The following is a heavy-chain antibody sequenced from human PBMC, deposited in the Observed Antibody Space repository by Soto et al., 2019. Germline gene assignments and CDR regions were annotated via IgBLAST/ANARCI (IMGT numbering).Heavy chain of an antibody. CDR1: GYIFTGYH. V-gene: IGHV1-2*02. D-gene: IGHD6-13*01. J-gene: IGHJ6*02. CDR2: INPNSGGT. CDR3: GREGQQLAQEKYYQFNGMDV. Sequence: ASVKVSCKASGYIFTGYHMHWVRQALGQGLEWMGWINPNSGGTKYAQKFQGRLTMTTDTSTATASMELRSLTSDDTAVYYCGREGQQLAQEKYYQFNGMDVWGQGTTVTVS.